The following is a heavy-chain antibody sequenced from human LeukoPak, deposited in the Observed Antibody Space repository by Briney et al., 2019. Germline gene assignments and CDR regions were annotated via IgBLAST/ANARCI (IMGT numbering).Heavy chain of an antibody. CDR1: GFAFDDFA. CDR3: SRNGLVDFDY. CDR2: IRRRAYGGAA. J-gene: IGHJ4*02. Sequence: GGSLRLSCTTSGFAFDDFAMRWVRQPAGKGLEWVGFIRRRAYGGAAEYAASVKGRFIISRDDSKVIAYLQMNSLKTEDTAVYYCSRNGLVDFDYWGQGSRVIVSP. V-gene: IGHV3-49*04.